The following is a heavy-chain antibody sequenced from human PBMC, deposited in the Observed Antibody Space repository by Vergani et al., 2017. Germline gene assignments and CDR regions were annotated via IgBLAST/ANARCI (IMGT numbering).Heavy chain of an antibody. Sequence: EVQLVESGGGLVQPGGSLRLSCAASGFTFSSYWMSWVRQAPGKGLEWVANIKQDGSEKYYVDSVKGRFTISRDNAKNSLYLQMNSLRAEDTAVYYCARDRDYYGSGASDYWGQGTLVTVSS. CDR3: ARDRDYYGSGASDY. CDR1: GFTFSSYW. CDR2: IKQDGSEK. D-gene: IGHD3-10*01. J-gene: IGHJ4*02. V-gene: IGHV3-7*01.